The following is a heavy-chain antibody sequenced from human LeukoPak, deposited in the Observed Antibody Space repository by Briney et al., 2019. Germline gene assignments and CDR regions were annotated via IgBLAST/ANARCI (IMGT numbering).Heavy chain of an antibody. V-gene: IGHV1-18*01. CDR1: GYTFSSYG. D-gene: IGHD6-19*01. Sequence: ASVKASCKASGYTFSSYGVSWVRQAPGQGLEWMGWISAYNDNTNYAKKFQGRFTMTKDTSTSTAYMELRSLRSDDTAVYYCARDFVAVVGTSIPGFDPWGQGTLVTVSS. CDR2: ISAYNDNT. J-gene: IGHJ5*02. CDR3: ARDFVAVVGTSIPGFDP.